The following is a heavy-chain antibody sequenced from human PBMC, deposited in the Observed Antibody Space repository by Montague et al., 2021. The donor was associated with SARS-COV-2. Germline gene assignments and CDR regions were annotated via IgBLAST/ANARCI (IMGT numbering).Heavy chain of an antibody. CDR2: IYYYGSA. CDR1: GDSVSRSY. D-gene: IGHD3-10*01. V-gene: IGHV4-59*02. CDR3: ARQITMVRKPFDS. Sequence: SETLSLTCTVAGDSVSRSYWNWIRQSPGKGLEWIGNIYYYGSANYNPSLKSRLSISLDTSKNQLSLTLTSVTAADTATYYCARQITMVRKPFDSWGQGTLVLVSS. J-gene: IGHJ4*02.